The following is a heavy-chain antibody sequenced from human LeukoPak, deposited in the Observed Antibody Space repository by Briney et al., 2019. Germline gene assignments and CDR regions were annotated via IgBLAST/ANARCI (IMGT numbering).Heavy chain of an antibody. Sequence: QPGGSLRLSCAASGFTFSSYAMSWVRQAPGKGLEWVSAISGSGGSTYYADSVKGRFTISRDNSKDTLYLQMNSLRAEDTAVYYCAKGPGRNDSSGYYYGWFDPWGQGTLVTVSS. CDR2: ISGSGGST. CDR3: AKGPGRNDSSGYYYGWFDP. CDR1: GFTFSSYA. D-gene: IGHD3-22*01. J-gene: IGHJ5*02. V-gene: IGHV3-23*01.